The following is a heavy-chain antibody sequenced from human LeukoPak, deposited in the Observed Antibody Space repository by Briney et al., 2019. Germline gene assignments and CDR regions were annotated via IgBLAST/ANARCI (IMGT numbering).Heavy chain of an antibody. CDR2: IYYSGST. D-gene: IGHD3-10*01. J-gene: IGHJ4*02. CDR3: ARHIAMSPVYRSWSFFYY. Sequence: SETLSLTCTVSGGSISSYYWSWIRQPPGKGLEWIGYIYYSGSTNYNPSLKSRVTISVDTSKNQFSLKLSSVTAADTAVYYCARHIAMSPVYRSWSFFYYWGQGTLVTVSS. CDR1: GGSISSYY. V-gene: IGHV4-59*08.